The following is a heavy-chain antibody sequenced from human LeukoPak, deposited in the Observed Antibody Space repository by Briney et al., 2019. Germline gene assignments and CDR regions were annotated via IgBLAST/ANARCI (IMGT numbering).Heavy chain of an antibody. CDR2: INAANGDT. D-gene: IGHD1-26*01. CDR1: GYTFTSYV. CDR3: ARVVGATTQLDY. J-gene: IGHJ4*02. Sequence: ASVKVSCKASGYTFTSYVLHWVRQAPGQGLEWMGWINAANGDTKYSQRFQGRVTVTRDTSASTVYMELSSLTFEDTALYYCARVVGATTQLDYWGQGTLVTVSS. V-gene: IGHV1-3*01.